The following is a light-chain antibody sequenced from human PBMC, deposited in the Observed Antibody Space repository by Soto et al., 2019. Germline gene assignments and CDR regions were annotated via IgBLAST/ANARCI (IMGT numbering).Light chain of an antibody. J-gene: IGLJ1*01. CDR1: SSDVGGYHY. CDR2: DVI. CDR3: CSYAGSYTHV. V-gene: IGLV2-11*01. Sequence: QSVLTQPASVSGSPGQSITISCTGSSSDVGGYHYVSWYQQHPDKAPKLMIYDVIKRPSGVPDRFSGSKSGNTASLTIYGLQAEDEADYYCCSYAGSYTHVFGTGTKLTVL.